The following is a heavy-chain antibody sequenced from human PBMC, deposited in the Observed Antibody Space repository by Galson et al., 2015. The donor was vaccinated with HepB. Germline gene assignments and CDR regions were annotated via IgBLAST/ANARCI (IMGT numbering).Heavy chain of an antibody. V-gene: IGHV7-4-1*02. CDR1: GYTFTSYA. CDR2: INTNTGNP. CDR3: ARGRENDILTGYYNTFDY. D-gene: IGHD3-9*01. J-gene: IGHJ4*02. Sequence: SVKVSCKASGYTFTSYAMNWVRQAPGQGLEWMGWINTNTGNPTYAQGFTGRFVFSLDTSVSTAYLQISSLKAEDTAVYYCARGRENDILTGYYNTFDYWGQGTLVTVSS.